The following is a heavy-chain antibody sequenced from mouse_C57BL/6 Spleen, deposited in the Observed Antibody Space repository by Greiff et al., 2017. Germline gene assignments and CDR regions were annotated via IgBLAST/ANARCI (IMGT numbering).Heavy chain of an antibody. Sequence: QVQLQQPGAELVRPGTSVKLSCKASGYTFTSYWMHWVKQRPGQGLEWIGVIDPSDSYTNYNQKFKGKATLTVDTSSSTAYMQLSSLTSEDSAVYDCARRGGYHYYAMDYWGQGTSVTVSS. J-gene: IGHJ4*01. CDR1: GYTFTSYW. CDR2: IDPSDSYT. CDR3: ARRGGYHYYAMDY. D-gene: IGHD2-2*01. V-gene: IGHV1-59*01.